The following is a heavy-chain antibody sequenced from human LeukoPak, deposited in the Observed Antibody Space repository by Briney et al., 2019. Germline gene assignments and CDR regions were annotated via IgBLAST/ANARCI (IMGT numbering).Heavy chain of an antibody. CDR1: GGSISSSSYY. CDR3: ARLGLLWFGDP. J-gene: IGHJ5*02. V-gene: IGHV4-39*01. CDR2: IYYSGST. Sequence: KPSETLSLTCTVSGGSISSSSYYWGWIRQPPGKGLEWIGSIYYSGSTYYSPSLKSRVTISVDTSKNQFSLKLSSVTAADTAVYYCARLGLLWFGDPWGQGTLVTVSS. D-gene: IGHD3-10*01.